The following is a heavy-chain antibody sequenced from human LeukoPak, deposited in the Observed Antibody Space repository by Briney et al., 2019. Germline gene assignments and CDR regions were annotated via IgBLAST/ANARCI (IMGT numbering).Heavy chain of an antibody. J-gene: IGHJ4*02. CDR3: ARDLSGWTAGFGGGPSSVDY. V-gene: IGHV3-7*01. CDR1: GFTFSSYW. CDR2: IKQDGSEK. Sequence: PGGSLRLSCAASGFTFSSYWMSWVRQAPGKGLEWVANIKQDGSEKSYVDSVKGRFTISRDNAKNSLYLQMNSLRAEDTAVYYCARDLSGWTAGFGGGPSSVDYWGQGTLVTVSS. D-gene: IGHD3-3*01.